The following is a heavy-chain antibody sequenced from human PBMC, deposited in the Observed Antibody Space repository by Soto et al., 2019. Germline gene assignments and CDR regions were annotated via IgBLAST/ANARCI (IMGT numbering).Heavy chain of an antibody. D-gene: IGHD6-19*01. V-gene: IGHV3-33*01. J-gene: IGHJ4*02. Sequence: QVQLVESGGGVVQPGRSLRLSCAASGFTFSSYGMHWVRQAPGKGLEWVAVIWYDGSNKYYADSVKGRFTISRDNSKNTLYLQMNSLRAEDTAVYYCARAIWQWLVNPVIGYWGQGTLVTVSS. CDR3: ARAIWQWLVNPVIGY. CDR2: IWYDGSNK. CDR1: GFTFSSYG.